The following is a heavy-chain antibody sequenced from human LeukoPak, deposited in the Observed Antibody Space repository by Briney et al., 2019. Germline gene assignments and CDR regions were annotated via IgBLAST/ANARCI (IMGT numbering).Heavy chain of an antibody. J-gene: IGHJ4*02. CDR1: GFTFDDYA. V-gene: IGHV3-9*01. CDR2: IGWNSGSI. D-gene: IGHD2-2*01. CDR3: AKDLRRYCSSTSCYPFDY. Sequence: GGSLRLSCAASGFTFDDYAMHWVRRAPGKGLEWVSGIGWNSGSIGYADSVKGRFTISRDNAKNSLYLQMNSLRAEDTALYYCAKDLRRYCSSTSCYPFDYWGQGTLVTVSS.